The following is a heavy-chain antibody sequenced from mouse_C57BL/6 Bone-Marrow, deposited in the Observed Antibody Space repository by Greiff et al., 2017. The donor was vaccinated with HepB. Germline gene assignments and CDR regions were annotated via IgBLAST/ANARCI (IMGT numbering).Heavy chain of an antibody. V-gene: IGHV5-12*01. D-gene: IGHD1-1*02. CDR1: GFTFSDYY. CDR2: ISNGGGST. J-gene: IGHJ2*01. Sequence: EVKVVESGGGLVQPGGSLKLSCAASGFTFSDYYMYWVRQTPEKRLEWVAYISNGGGSTYYPDTVKGRFTISRDNAKNTLYLQMSRLKSEDTAMYYCARQGVALDYWGQGTTLTVSS. CDR3: ARQGVALDY.